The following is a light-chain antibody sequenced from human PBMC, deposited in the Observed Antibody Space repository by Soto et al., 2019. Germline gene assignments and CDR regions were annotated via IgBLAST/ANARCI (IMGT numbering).Light chain of an antibody. Sequence: QSALTQPASVSGSPGQSITISCTGISSDIGGYNYVSWYQQLPGKAPKLMIYDVSNRRSGVSNRFSGSKSGNTASLTISGLQAEDEADYYCYSYTSSSTVLFGGWTKVTVL. CDR1: SSDIGGYNY. V-gene: IGLV2-14*03. J-gene: IGLJ2*01. CDR3: YSYTSSSTVL. CDR2: DVS.